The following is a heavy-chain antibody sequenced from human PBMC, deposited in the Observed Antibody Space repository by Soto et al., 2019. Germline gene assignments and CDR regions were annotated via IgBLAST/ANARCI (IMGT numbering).Heavy chain of an antibody. D-gene: IGHD6-13*01. V-gene: IGHV6-1*01. CDR1: GDSVSSNSAA. CDR3: ARDQSTTAAGAEMGDYGMDV. J-gene: IGHJ6*02. CDR2: TYYRSKWYN. Sequence: SQTLSLTCAISGDSVSSNSAAWNWIRQSPSRGLEWLGRTYYRSKWYNDYAVSVKSRITINPDTSKNQFSLQLNSVTPEDTAVYYCARDQSTTAAGAEMGDYGMDVWGQGTTVTVSS.